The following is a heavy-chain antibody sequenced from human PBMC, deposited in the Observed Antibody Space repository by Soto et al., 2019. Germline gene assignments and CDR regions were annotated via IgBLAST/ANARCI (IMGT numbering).Heavy chain of an antibody. CDR3: TREGYDILNGLNWFDP. V-gene: IGHV3-30-3*01. J-gene: IGHJ5*02. CDR2: VSFDGNNK. Sequence: PGGSLRLSCVASGFTFRSYAMHWVRQAPGKGLEWVAVVSFDGNNKYYADSVKGRFSISRDNSKNTLYLQMNSLRVEDTAVYYCTREGYDILNGLNWFDPWGQGTLVTVSS. D-gene: IGHD3-9*01. CDR1: GFTFRSYA.